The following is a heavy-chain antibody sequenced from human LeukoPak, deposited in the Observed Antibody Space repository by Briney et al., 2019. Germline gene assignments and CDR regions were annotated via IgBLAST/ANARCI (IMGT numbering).Heavy chain of an antibody. CDR3: ARVHGYSGYDHYYYYGMDV. D-gene: IGHD5-12*01. CDR1: GFTFSSYS. J-gene: IGHJ6*02. Sequence: GGSLRLSCAASGFTFSSYSMNWVRQAPGKGLEWVSSISSSSSYIYYADSVEGRFTISRDNAKNSLYLQMNSLRAEDTAVYYCARVHGYSGYDHYYYYGMDVWGQGTTVTVSS. CDR2: ISSSSSYI. V-gene: IGHV3-21*01.